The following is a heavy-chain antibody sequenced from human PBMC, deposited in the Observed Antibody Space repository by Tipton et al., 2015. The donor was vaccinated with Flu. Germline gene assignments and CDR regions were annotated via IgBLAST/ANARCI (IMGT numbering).Heavy chain of an antibody. CDR1: GYTFTGYY. J-gene: IGHJ6*02. Sequence: QLVQSGAEVKKPGASVKVSCKASGYTFTGYYMHWVRQAPGQGLEWMGRINPNRGGTNYAQKFQGRVTMTRDTSNGTAYMELSRLRSDDTAVYYCARVLPGFYYCGTDVWGQGTTVTVSS. CDR3: ARVLPGFYYCGTDV. CDR2: INPNRGGT. V-gene: IGHV1-2*06.